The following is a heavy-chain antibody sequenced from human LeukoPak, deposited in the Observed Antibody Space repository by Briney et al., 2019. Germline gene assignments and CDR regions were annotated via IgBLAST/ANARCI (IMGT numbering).Heavy chain of an antibody. CDR3: ARGYYDRSGSSNPFDS. CDR2: VHYTGKT. D-gene: IGHD3-22*01. V-gene: IGHV4-59*01. Sequence: SETLSLTCNVSGDSISSSYWSWIRQPPGKRLEWVGYVHYTGKTNYNPSLNNRVTISVDMSKNQFSLTLTSVTLADTAVYYCARGYYDRSGSSNPFDSWGQGTLVTVSA. J-gene: IGHJ4*02. CDR1: GDSISSSY.